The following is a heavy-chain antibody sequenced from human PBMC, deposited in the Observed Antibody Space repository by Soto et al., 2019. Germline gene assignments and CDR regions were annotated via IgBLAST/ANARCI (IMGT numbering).Heavy chain of an antibody. CDR1: GDSVSSGSYF. CDR2: IQYSGRP. CDR3: ARTDSYGRWAAWF. D-gene: IGHD3-16*01. V-gene: IGHV4-61*01. J-gene: IGHJ4*02. Sequence: SETLSLTCTVSGDSVSSGSYFWSWIRQPPGKGLEWIGNIQYSGRPDYNPSLQSRVTFSIDTSQNQFSMNLISVTAADTAVYYCARTDSYGRWAAWFWGQGILVTVYS.